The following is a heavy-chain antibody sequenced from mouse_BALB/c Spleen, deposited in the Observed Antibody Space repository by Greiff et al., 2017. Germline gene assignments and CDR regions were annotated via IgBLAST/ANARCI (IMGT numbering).Heavy chain of an antibody. CDR1: GFNIKDTY. CDR2: IDPANGNT. CDR3: LYGSSPYYAMDY. J-gene: IGHJ4*01. Sequence: EVHRVESGAELVKPGASVKLSCTASGFNIKDTYMHWVKQRPEQGLEWIGRIDPANGNTKYDPKFQGKATITADTSSNTAYLQLSSLTSEDTAVYYCLYGSSPYYAMDYWGQGTSVTVSS. V-gene: IGHV14-3*02. D-gene: IGHD1-1*01.